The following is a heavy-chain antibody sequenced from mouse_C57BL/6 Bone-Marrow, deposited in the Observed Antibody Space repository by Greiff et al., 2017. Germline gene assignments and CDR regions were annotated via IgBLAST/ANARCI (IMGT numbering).Heavy chain of an antibody. CDR2: IYPGDGDT. J-gene: IGHJ1*03. Sequence: QVQLQQSGPELVKPGASVKISCKASGYAFSSSWMNWVKQRPGKGLEWIGRIYPGDGDTNYNGKFKGKATLTADKSSSTAYMQLSSLTSEDSAVYFCARFLYYGSDWYFDVWGTGTTVTVSS. D-gene: IGHD1-1*01. CDR1: GYAFSSSW. V-gene: IGHV1-82*01. CDR3: ARFLYYGSDWYFDV.